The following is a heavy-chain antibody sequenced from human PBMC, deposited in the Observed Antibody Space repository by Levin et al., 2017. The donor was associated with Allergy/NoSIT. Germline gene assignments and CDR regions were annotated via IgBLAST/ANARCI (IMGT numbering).Heavy chain of an antibody. J-gene: IGHJ6*02. Sequence: SVKVSCKASGGTFSSYAISWVRQAPGQGLEWMGGIIPIFGTANYAQKFQGRVTITADKSTSTAYMELSSLRSEDTAVYYCARCLVGATTFHYYGMDVWGQGTTVTVSS. CDR1: GGTFSSYA. D-gene: IGHD1-26*01. CDR3: ARCLVGATTFHYYGMDV. V-gene: IGHV1-69*06. CDR2: IIPIFGTA.